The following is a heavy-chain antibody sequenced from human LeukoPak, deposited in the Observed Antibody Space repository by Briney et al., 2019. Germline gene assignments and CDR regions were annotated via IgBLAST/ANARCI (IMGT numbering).Heavy chain of an antibody. Sequence: SQTLPLTCTVSGGSISSGGYYWSWIRQHPGKGLEWIGYIYYSGSTYYNPSLKSRVTISVDTSKNQFSLKLSSVTAADTAVYYCASGGNWGAYYFDYWGQGTLVTVSS. CDR1: GGSISSGGYY. V-gene: IGHV4-31*03. J-gene: IGHJ4*02. D-gene: IGHD7-27*01. CDR3: ASGGNWGAYYFDY. CDR2: IYYSGST.